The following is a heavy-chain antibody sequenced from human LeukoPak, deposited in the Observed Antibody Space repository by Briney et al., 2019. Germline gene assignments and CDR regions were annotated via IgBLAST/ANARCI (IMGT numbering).Heavy chain of an antibody. J-gene: IGHJ5*02. V-gene: IGHV4-39*07. Sequence: PSETLSLTCTVSRGSISSSSYFWGWIRQPPGKGLEWIGSIYHSGSTYYNPSLKSRVTISVDTSKNQFSLKLSSVTAADTAVYYCARDGMKYGSGTPPPWFDPWGQGTLVTVSS. CDR1: RGSISSSSYF. CDR2: IYHSGST. CDR3: ARDGMKYGSGTPPPWFDP. D-gene: IGHD3-10*01.